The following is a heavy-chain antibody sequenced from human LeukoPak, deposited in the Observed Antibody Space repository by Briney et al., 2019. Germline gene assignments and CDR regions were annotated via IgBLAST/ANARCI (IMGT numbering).Heavy chain of an antibody. D-gene: IGHD1-26*01. Sequence: PSETLSLTCAVYGGSFSSYYWSWIRQPPGKGLEWIGYIYYSGSTNYNPSLKSRVTISVDTSKNQFSLKLSSVTAADTAVYYCARGLYSGSSYYYYYYMDVWGKGTTVTISS. CDR3: ARGLYSGSSYYYYYYMDV. J-gene: IGHJ6*03. CDR2: IYYSGST. V-gene: IGHV4-59*01. CDR1: GGSFSSYY.